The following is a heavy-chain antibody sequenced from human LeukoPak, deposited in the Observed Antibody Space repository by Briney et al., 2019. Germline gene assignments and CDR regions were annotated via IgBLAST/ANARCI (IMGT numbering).Heavy chain of an antibody. J-gene: IGHJ4*02. Sequence: ASVKVSCKASGYTFTGYYMHWVRQAPGQGLEWMGWINPNSGGTNYAQKFQGRVTMTRDTSISTAYMELSRLRSDDTAVYYCARTEVVVAAEFDYWGQGTLVTVSS. CDR3: ARTEVVVAAEFDY. V-gene: IGHV1-2*02. CDR2: INPNSGGT. D-gene: IGHD2-15*01. CDR1: GYTFTGYY.